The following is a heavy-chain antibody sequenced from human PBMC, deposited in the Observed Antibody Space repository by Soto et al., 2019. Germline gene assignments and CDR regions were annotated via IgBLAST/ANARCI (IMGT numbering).Heavy chain of an antibody. Sequence: GASVKVSCKASGYTFTGYFMHWVRQAPGQGLEWMGWINPYSGGADYAQSFQGRVTMTRDTSISTVYMELSRLRFDDTAVYYCASVIRGAYYTSPPDTWGPATVVTVSS. CDR3: ASVIRGAYYTSPPDT. CDR1: GYTFTGYF. J-gene: IGHJ5*02. CDR2: INPYSGGA. V-gene: IGHV1-2*02. D-gene: IGHD3-3*01.